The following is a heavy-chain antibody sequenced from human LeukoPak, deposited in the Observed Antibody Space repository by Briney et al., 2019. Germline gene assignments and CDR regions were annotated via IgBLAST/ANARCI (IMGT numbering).Heavy chain of an antibody. CDR2: IYHSGNT. D-gene: IGHD3-22*01. Sequence: PSQTLSLTCTVSGDSITSDHYWTWIRQPPGKGLEWISYIYHSGNTYYNPSLRSRVTMSVATSKNQFSLELKSVTAADTAVYYCARVRDSSGYYHDYWGQGTLVTVSS. CDR1: GDSITSDHY. J-gene: IGHJ4*02. CDR3: ARVRDSSGYYHDY. V-gene: IGHV4-30-4*08.